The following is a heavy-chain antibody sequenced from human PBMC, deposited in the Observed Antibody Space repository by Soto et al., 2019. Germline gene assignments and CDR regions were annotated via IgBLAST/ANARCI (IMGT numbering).Heavy chain of an antibody. CDR2: ISGSSHDT. CDR3: XXXXXLAAH. Sequence: QVQLVESGGGLVKPGGSLRLSCAASGFSFSDQYMNWIRQSPGKGLEWISYISGSSHDTNYADSVRGRFTISRDNAKNSLYLEMNSLRDEDXXXXXXXXXXXLAAHWGQGTLVTVSA. V-gene: IGHV3-11*05. D-gene: IGHD6-25*01. CDR1: GFSFSDQY. J-gene: IGHJ4*02.